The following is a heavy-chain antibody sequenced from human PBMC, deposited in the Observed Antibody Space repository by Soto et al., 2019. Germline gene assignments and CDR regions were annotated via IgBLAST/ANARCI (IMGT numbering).Heavy chain of an antibody. CDR3: ARVTTVTSFDY. J-gene: IGHJ4*02. CDR2: IFYSGST. D-gene: IGHD4-4*01. CDR1: GGSISSSSYY. V-gene: IGHV4-39*07. Sequence: SETLSLTCTVSGGSISSSSYYWGWIRQPPGKGLEWIGSIFYSGSTYYNPSLKSRVTISVDTSKNQFSLKLSSVTAADTAVYYCARVTTVTSFDYWGQGTLVTVSS.